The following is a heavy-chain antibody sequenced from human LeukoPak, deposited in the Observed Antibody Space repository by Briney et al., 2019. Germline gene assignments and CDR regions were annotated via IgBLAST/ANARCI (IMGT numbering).Heavy chain of an antibody. CDR2: IYSGGNT. CDR1: GFTVSSSC. D-gene: IGHD6-13*01. V-gene: IGHV3-53*01. J-gene: IGHJ4*02. Sequence: PGGSLRLSCAASGFTVSSSCMSWVRQAPGKGLEYVSVIYSGGNTYYAGSVKGRFTISRDNSKNTVYLRMNSLRAEDTAVYYCARLIAATGRLYFDYWGQGTLVTVSS. CDR3: ARLIAATGRLYFDY.